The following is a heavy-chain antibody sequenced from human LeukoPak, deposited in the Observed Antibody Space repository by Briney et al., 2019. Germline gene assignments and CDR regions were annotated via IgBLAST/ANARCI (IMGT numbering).Heavy chain of an antibody. CDR2: FDPEDGKT. Sequence: VASVKVSCKVSGYTLTELFMHWVRQAPGKGLEWMGSFDPEDGKTIYAQKFQGRVTMTEDTSTDTAYMELRSLRSDDTAVYYCARDKRYALDIWGQGTMVTVSS. CDR1: GYTLTELF. CDR3: ARDKRYALDI. V-gene: IGHV1-24*01. J-gene: IGHJ3*02. D-gene: IGHD6-25*01.